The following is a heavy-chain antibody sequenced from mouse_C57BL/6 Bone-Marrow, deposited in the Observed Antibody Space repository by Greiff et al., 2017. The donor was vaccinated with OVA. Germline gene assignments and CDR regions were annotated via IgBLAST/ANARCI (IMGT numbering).Heavy chain of an antibody. Sequence: QVQLKQPGAELVKPGASVKMSCKDSGYTFTSYWITWVKQRPGQGLEWIGDIYPGSGSTNYNEKFKSKATLTVDTSSSTAYMQLSSLTSEDSAVYYCARRYYGSSWYFDVWGTGTTVTVSS. V-gene: IGHV1-55*01. J-gene: IGHJ1*03. CDR3: ARRYYGSSWYFDV. CDR2: IYPGSGST. D-gene: IGHD1-1*01. CDR1: GYTFTSYW.